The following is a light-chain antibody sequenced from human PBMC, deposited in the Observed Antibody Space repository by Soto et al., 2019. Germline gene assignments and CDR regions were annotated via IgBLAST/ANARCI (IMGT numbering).Light chain of an antibody. CDR3: QYYVSSPLAVT. CDR1: QGVSRK. V-gene: IGKV3-20*01. CDR2: DTS. Sequence: EVLIRQSPATLSVSPGEGATLSCRASQGVSRKLAWYQHKPGQAPRLLFYDTSNRATGIPERFSGSGSGTDLSLTISRLEPEDFAVYYCQYYVSSPLAVTFGGGTKVDIK. J-gene: IGKJ4*01.